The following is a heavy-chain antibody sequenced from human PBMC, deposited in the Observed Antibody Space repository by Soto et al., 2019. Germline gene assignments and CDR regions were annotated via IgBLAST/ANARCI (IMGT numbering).Heavy chain of an antibody. V-gene: IGHV4-61*01. D-gene: IGHD4-17*01. Sequence: PSETLSLTCSVSGASVSDKTFYWSWLRQSPGKGLEWIGYIYYSGTTNYNPSLKGRFTISVDTSKNQFTLRLNSVTAADTALYYCARTTAVPNTLRSRYYFDYWGQGMLVTVSS. J-gene: IGHJ4*02. CDR1: GASVSDKTFY. CDR3: ARTTAVPNTLRSRYYFDY. CDR2: IYYSGTT.